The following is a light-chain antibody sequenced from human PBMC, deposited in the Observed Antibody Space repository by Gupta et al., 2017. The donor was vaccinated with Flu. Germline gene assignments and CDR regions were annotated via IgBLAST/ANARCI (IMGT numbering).Light chain of an antibody. CDR1: QSISSY. CDR3: QQRDSTPVT. CDR2: AAS. J-gene: IGKJ1*01. V-gene: IGKV1-39*01. Sequence: DIQMTQSPSSLSASVGDRVTITCRASQSISSYLNWYQQKPGKAPKLLIYAASRLQSGVPSRFSGSGSGTDFTLTISRLQPEDFATYYCQQRDSTPVTFGQGTKVEIK.